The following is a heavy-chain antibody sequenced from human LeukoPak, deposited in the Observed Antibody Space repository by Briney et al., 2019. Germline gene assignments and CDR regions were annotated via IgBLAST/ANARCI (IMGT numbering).Heavy chain of an antibody. CDR2: ISSSGSTI. J-gene: IGHJ2*01. CDR3: ASGSVIGWYFDL. V-gene: IGHV3-11*01. Sequence: GGSLRLSCAASGFTFSDYYMSWIRQAPGKGLEWVSYISSSGSTIYYADSVKGRFTISRDNAKNSLYRQMNSLRAEDTAVYYCASGSVIGWYFDLWGRGTLVTVSS. D-gene: IGHD2/OR15-2a*01. CDR1: GFTFSDYY.